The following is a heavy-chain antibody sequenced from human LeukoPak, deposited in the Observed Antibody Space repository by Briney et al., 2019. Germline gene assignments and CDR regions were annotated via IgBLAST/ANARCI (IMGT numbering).Heavy chain of an antibody. J-gene: IGHJ6*02. CDR2: IRSKAYRGTT. CDR1: GFTFGDHA. CDR3: ARGPIQLWIHNAMDV. Sequence: PGRSLRLSCSGSGFTFGDHAMSWVRQAPGKGLEWVGFIRSKAYRGTTEYAASVKGRFSISRDDSASIAYLQMNSLKIEDTAVYYCARGPIQLWIHNAMDVWGQGTTVTVSS. D-gene: IGHD5-24*01. V-gene: IGHV3-49*04.